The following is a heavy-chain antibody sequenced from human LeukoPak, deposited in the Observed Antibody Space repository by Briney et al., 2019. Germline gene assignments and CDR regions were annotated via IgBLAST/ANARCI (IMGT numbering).Heavy chain of an antibody. D-gene: IGHD1-26*01. CDR3: ARGVGGSYYY. J-gene: IGHJ4*02. CDR1: GGSFSGYY. CDR2: INHSGST. Sequence: KPSETLSLTCAVYGGSFSGYYWSWIRQPPGKGLEWMGEINHSGSTNYNPSLKSRVTISVDTSKNQFSLKLSSVTAADTAVYYCARGVGGSYYYWGQGTLVTVSS. V-gene: IGHV4-34*01.